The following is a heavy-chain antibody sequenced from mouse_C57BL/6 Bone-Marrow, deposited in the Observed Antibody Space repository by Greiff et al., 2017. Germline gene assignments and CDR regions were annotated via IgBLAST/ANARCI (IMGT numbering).Heavy chain of an antibody. CDR1: GYTFTSYW. J-gene: IGHJ1*03. V-gene: IGHV1-69*01. D-gene: IGHD1-1*01. CDR2: IDPSDSYT. Sequence: QVQLQQPGAELVMPGASVKLSCKASGYTFTSYWMHWVKQRPGQGLEWIGEIDPSDSYTNYNQKFKGKSTLTVDKSSSTAYMQLSSLTSADSAVYDCARFPYYYGSSYWYFDVWGTGTTVTVSS. CDR3: ARFPYYYGSSYWYFDV.